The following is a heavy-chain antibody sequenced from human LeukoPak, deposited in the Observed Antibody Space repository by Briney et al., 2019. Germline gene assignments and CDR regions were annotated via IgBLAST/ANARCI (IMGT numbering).Heavy chain of an antibody. V-gene: IGHV3-15*01. CDR2: IRTKIEGETR. Sequence: PGGSLRLSCAASGFNFKYVWMNWVRQVPGKGLEWVGRIRTKIEGETRDYPAPVKGRFIISRDDSKTTLYLQMNGLKTEDSAVYYCTTERNWELLHPYGLDIWGQGTTVIVSS. CDR1: GFNFKYVW. J-gene: IGHJ6*02. CDR3: TTERNWELLHPYGLDI. D-gene: IGHD1-26*01.